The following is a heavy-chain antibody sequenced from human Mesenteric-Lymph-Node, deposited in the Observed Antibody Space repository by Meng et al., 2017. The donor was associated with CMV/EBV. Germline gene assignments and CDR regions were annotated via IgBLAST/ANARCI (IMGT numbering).Heavy chain of an antibody. CDR3: AKARGSAWFAEYFQS. J-gene: IGHJ1*01. CDR1: GFTVSNNY. V-gene: IGHV3-30*02. CDR2: IRHDGSDD. Sequence: GESLKISCAASGFTVSNNYMSWVRQAPGKGLEWVAFIRHDGSDDYYSGSVKGRFTISRDNSKNTVYLQLNNLRPGDTAMYYCAKARGSAWFAEYFQSWGQGTLVTVSS. D-gene: IGHD6-13*01.